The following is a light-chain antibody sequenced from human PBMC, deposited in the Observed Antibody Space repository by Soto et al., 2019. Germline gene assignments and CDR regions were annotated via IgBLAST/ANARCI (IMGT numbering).Light chain of an antibody. V-gene: IGLV2-14*01. CDR1: SSDVGGYNY. CDR3: SSYTSSSPPVV. Sequence: QSVLTQPASVSGSPGQSITISCTGTSSDVGGYNYVSWYQQHPGKAPKLMIYDVSNRPSGVSNRFSGSKSGNTASLTISGLQAEDDADYNSSSYTSSSPPVVFGGGTKVTVL. J-gene: IGLJ2*01. CDR2: DVS.